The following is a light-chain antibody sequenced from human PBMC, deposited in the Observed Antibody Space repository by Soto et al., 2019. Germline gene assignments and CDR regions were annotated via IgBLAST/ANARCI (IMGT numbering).Light chain of an antibody. CDR1: QSIVGG. CDR2: KAS. V-gene: IGKV1-5*03. J-gene: IGKJ4*01. Sequence: DIQMTQSPSTLSASVGDRVTITCRASQSIVGGLACYRQKPGKAPNLLFYKASSLESGVPSRFSGSGSGTEFTLTISSLQPDDFATYYCQQYNSYPLTFGGGTKVEIK. CDR3: QQYNSYPLT.